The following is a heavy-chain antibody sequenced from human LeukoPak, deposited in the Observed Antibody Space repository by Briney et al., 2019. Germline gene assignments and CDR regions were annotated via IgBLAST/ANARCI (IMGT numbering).Heavy chain of an antibody. Sequence: ASVNVSCKASGYTLTSYAMHWVRHAPGQRLEGMRCINAGNGNTKYSQKFEGRVTITRDTSASTAYMEMSSLRSEDTAVYYCARDYGGYSSFFDYWGQGTLVTVSS. CDR2: INAGNGNT. V-gene: IGHV1-3*01. CDR3: ARDYGGYSSFFDY. D-gene: IGHD5-18*01. J-gene: IGHJ4*02. CDR1: GYTLTSYA.